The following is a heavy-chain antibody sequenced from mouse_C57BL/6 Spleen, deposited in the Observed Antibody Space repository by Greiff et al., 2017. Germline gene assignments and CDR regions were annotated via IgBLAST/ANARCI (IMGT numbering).Heavy chain of an antibody. CDR1: GYTFTSYW. CDR3: ARQDYGSSEDYFDY. V-gene: IGHV1-69*01. D-gene: IGHD1-1*01. J-gene: IGHJ2*01. Sequence: QVQLQQPGAELVMPGASVKLSCKASGYTFTSYWMHWVKQRPGQGLEWIGAIDPSDSYTNYNQKLKDKDTLTVDKSSSTAYMQLNSLTSEDSAIYYCARQDYGSSEDYFDYWGQGTTLTVSS. CDR2: IDPSDSYT.